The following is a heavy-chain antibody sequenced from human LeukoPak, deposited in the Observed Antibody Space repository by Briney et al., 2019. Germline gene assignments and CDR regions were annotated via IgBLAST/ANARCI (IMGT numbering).Heavy chain of an antibody. CDR3: ARASTFDY. Sequence: PGGSLRLSCAASGFTFSSYSMNWVRQAPGKGLEWVASISTSSSYIYYADSLKGRFTISRDNAKNSMYLQMNSLRTEDTAVYYCARASTFDYWGQGTLVTVSS. J-gene: IGHJ4*02. CDR1: GFTFSSYS. V-gene: IGHV3-21*01. D-gene: IGHD2-2*01. CDR2: ISTSSSYI.